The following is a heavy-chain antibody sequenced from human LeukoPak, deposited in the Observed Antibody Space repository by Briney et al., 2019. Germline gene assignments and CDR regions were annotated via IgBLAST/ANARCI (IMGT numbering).Heavy chain of an antibody. Sequence: GRSLRLSCAASGFTFSSYGMHWVRQAPGKGLEWVAVISYDGSNKYYADSVKGRFTISRDNSKNTLYLQMNSLRAEDTAVYYCAKDPRVYSSSWYVDYWGQGTLVTVSS. V-gene: IGHV3-30*18. CDR1: GFTFSSYG. CDR3: AKDPRVYSSSWYVDY. J-gene: IGHJ4*02. CDR2: ISYDGSNK. D-gene: IGHD6-13*01.